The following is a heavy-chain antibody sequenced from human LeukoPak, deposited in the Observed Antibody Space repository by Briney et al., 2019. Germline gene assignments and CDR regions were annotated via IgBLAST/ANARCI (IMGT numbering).Heavy chain of an antibody. D-gene: IGHD3-10*01. V-gene: IGHV3-74*01. CDR2: INNDGSGA. J-gene: IGHJ6*02. CDR3: AVPRIGNYYGMDV. Sequence: PGGSLRLSCAASGFTFSSNWMHWVRQAPGKGLVWVSRINNDGSGAIYADSVKGRFTISRDNAKNTLYLQMNSLRAEDTGVYYCAVPRIGNYYGMDVWGQGTTVTVSS. CDR1: GFTFSSNW.